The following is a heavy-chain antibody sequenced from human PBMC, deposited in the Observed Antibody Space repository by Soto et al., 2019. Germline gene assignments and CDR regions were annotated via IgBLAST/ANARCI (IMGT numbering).Heavy chain of an antibody. V-gene: IGHV1-18*01. CDR1: GYTFTSYC. D-gene: IGHD4-17*01. CDR2: ISAYNGNT. CDR3: ARVPVNGDYGYGWFAP. J-gene: IGHJ5*02. Sequence: ASVKVSCKASGYTFTSYCISWVRHAPGRGLEWMGWISAYNGNTNYAQKLQGRVTMTTDTSTSTAYMELRSLRSDDTAVYYCARVPVNGDYGYGWFAPSGQGTLVPVSS.